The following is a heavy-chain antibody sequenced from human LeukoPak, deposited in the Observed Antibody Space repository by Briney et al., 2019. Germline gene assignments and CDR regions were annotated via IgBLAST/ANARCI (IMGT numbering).Heavy chain of an antibody. CDR3: AKDSTGSGWRYFDY. V-gene: IGHV3-23*01. Sequence: GGSLRLSCAASGFTFSSYAMSWVRQAPGKGLEWVSAISGSGGSTYYADSVKGRFTISRDNPKNPLYLQMNSLRAEDTAVYYCAKDSTGSGWRYFDYWGQGTLVTVSS. CDR1: GFTFSSYA. CDR2: ISGSGGST. D-gene: IGHD6-19*01. J-gene: IGHJ4*02.